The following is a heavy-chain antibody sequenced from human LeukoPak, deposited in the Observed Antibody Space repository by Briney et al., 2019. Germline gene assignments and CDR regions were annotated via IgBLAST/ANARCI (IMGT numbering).Heavy chain of an antibody. Sequence: GGSLRLSCAASGFTFSSYSMNWVRQAPGKGLEWVSYISSTSSSTIYYADSVKGQFTISRDNAKNSLYLQMNSLRAEDTAVYYCARDWMAGCHYWGQGTLVTVSS. D-gene: IGHD6-19*01. CDR1: GFTFSSYS. CDR3: ARDWMAGCHY. J-gene: IGHJ4*02. V-gene: IGHV3-48*04. CDR2: ISSTSSSTI.